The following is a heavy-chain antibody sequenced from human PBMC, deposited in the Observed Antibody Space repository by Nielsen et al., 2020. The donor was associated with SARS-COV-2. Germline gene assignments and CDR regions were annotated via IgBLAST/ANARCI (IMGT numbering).Heavy chain of an antibody. J-gene: IGHJ5*02. D-gene: IGHD3-10*01. CDR2: ISGSGGST. Sequence: VRQAPGKGLEWVSAISGSGGSTYYADSVKGRFTISRDNSKNTLYLQMNSLRAEDTAVYYCAKGRLLWFGEGWFDPWGQGTLVTVSS. CDR3: AKGRLLWFGEGWFDP. V-gene: IGHV3-23*01.